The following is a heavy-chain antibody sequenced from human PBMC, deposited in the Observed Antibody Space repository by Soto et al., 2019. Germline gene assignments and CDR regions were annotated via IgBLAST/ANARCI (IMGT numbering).Heavy chain of an antibody. V-gene: IGHV3-23*01. Sequence: PGGSLRLSCAASGFTFSSYAMSWVRQAPGKGLEWVSAISGSGGSTYYADSVKGRFTISRDNSKNTLYLQMNSLRAEDTAVYYCAKDRPPSIAARPDRTDYWGQGTLVTVSS. CDR2: ISGSGGST. CDR3: AKDRPPSIAARPDRTDY. J-gene: IGHJ4*02. D-gene: IGHD6-6*01. CDR1: GFTFSSYA.